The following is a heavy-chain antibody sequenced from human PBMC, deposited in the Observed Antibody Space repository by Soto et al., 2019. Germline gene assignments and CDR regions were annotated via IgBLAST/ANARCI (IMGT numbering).Heavy chain of an antibody. CDR2: ISTYNGNT. Sequence: QVHLVQSGAEVKKPGASVKVSCKASGYTFSSFGISWVRQAPGQGLEWMGWISTYNGNTNYAQKLHGRVTMTTDTSTSTAYMELRSLRSDDTAVYYCARLWGYGDYGEMGYWGQGTLVTVSS. D-gene: IGHD4-17*01. CDR1: GYTFSSFG. V-gene: IGHV1-18*01. CDR3: ARLWGYGDYGEMGY. J-gene: IGHJ4*02.